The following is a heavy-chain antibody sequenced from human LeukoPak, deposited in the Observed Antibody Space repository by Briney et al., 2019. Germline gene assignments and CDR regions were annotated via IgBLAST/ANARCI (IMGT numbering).Heavy chain of an antibody. CDR3: ARGSNGRYYDSSGYYYDFDY. CDR2: INPSGGST. V-gene: IGHV1-46*01. CDR1: GYTFTSYY. J-gene: IGHJ4*02. D-gene: IGHD3-22*01. Sequence: ASVKVSCKASGYTFTSYYMHWVRQAPGQGLEWMGIINPSGGSTSYAQKFQGRVTMTTDTSTSTAYMELRSLRSDDTAVYYCARGSNGRYYDSSGYYYDFDYWGQGTLVTVSS.